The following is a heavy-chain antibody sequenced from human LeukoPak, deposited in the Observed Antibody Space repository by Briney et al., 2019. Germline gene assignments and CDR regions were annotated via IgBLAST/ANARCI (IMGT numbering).Heavy chain of an antibody. J-gene: IGHJ4*02. CDR1: GYTFTSYG. CDR3: ASSGSGSYYKGASDY. D-gene: IGHD3-10*01. V-gene: IGHV1-18*01. Sequence: GASVKVSCKASGYTFTSYGISWVRQAPGQGLEWMGWISAYNGNTNYAQKLQGRVTMTTDTSTSTAYMELRSLRSDDTAVYYCASSGSGSYYKGASDYWGQGTLVTVSS. CDR2: ISAYNGNT.